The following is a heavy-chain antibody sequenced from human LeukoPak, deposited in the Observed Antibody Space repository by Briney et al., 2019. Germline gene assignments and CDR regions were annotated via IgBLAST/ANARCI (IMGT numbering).Heavy chain of an antibody. CDR2: IRQDGGEK. D-gene: IGHD6-13*01. Sequence: GGSLRLSCAVSGFTFTDYWMNWVRQAPGKELEWVASIRQDGGEKSYVDSVKGRFTISRDNTKSSLYLQINSLRAEDTAVYYCARDGTAAGLYFDLWGQGTLVTVSS. V-gene: IGHV3-7*01. J-gene: IGHJ4*01. CDR3: ARDGTAAGLYFDL. CDR1: GFTFTDYW.